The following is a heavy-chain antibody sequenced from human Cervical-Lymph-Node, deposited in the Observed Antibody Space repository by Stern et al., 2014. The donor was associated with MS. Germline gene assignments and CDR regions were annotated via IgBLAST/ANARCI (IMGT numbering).Heavy chain of an antibody. V-gene: IGHV4-59*01. J-gene: IGHJ3*02. CDR2: IYYTGIT. CDR1: AGSISNYY. CDR3: VGGEPAADDAFDI. Sequence: QVQLQESGPGLVRPSETLSLTCTVSAGSISNYYWSWIRQPPGKGLEWIGYIYYTGITSYNPSLRSRVTISVDTSKNQFSLKLNSVTVADTAIYYCVGGEPAADDAFDIWGQGTMVTVSS. D-gene: IGHD2-2*01.